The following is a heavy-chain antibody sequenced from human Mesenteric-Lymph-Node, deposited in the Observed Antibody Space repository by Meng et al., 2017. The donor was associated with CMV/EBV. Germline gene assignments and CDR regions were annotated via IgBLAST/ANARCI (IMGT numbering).Heavy chain of an antibody. V-gene: IGHV4-34*01. J-gene: IGHJ2*01. CDR1: GGSFSGYY. CDR3: ARGRRSSIFGVVITHYWYFDL. CDR2: INHSGST. Sequence: SETLSLTCAVYGGSFSGYYWSWIRQPPGKVLEWIGEINHSGSTNYNPSLKSRVTISVDTSKSQFSLKLSSVTAADTAVYYCARGRRSSIFGVVITHYWYFDLWGRGTLVTVSS. D-gene: IGHD3-3*01.